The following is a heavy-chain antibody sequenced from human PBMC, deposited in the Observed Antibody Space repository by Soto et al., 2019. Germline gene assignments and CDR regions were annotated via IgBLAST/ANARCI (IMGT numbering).Heavy chain of an antibody. CDR2: ISYDGSNK. CDR3: AKDSLLGYYYDSSGSKYFQR. CDR1: GFTFSSYG. D-gene: IGHD3-22*01. V-gene: IGHV3-30*18. J-gene: IGHJ1*01. Sequence: WSLRLSCAASGFTFSSYGMHWVRQAPGKGLEWVAVISYDGSNKYYADSVKGRFTISRDNSKNTLYLQMNSLRAEDTAVYYCAKDSLLGYYYDSSGSKYFQRWGQGTLVTVSS.